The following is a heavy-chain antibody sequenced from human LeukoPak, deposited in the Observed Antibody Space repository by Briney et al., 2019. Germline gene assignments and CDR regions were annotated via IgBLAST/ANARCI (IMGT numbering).Heavy chain of an antibody. V-gene: IGHV4-59*01. Sequence: SETLSLTCTVSGGSISSYYCSWIRQPPGKGLEWIGYIYYSGSTNYNPSLKSRVTISVGTSKNQFSLKLSSVTAADTAVYYCARDRGYDFWSGYYSLYFDYWGQGTLVTVSS. CDR1: GGSISSYY. J-gene: IGHJ4*02. D-gene: IGHD3-3*01. CDR3: ARDRGYDFWSGYYSLYFDY. CDR2: IYYSGST.